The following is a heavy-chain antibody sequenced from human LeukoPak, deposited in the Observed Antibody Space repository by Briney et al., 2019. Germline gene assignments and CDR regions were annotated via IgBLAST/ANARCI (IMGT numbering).Heavy chain of an antibody. Sequence: ASVKVSCKASGYTFTSYGISWVRQAPGQGLEWMGWISAYNGNTNYAQKLQGRVTMTTDTSTSTAYMELRSLRSDDTAVYYCARDRNYDFWSGYMRASDYWGQGTLVTVSS. D-gene: IGHD3-3*01. V-gene: IGHV1-18*01. J-gene: IGHJ4*02. CDR2: ISAYNGNT. CDR3: ARDRNYDFWSGYMRASDY. CDR1: GYTFTSYG.